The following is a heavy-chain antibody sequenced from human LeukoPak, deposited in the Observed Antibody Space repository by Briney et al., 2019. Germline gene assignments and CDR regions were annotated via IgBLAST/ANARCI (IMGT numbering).Heavy chain of an antibody. CDR2: IYTSGST. CDR3: ARGYQLPFDY. J-gene: IGHJ4*02. CDR1: GGSISSGSYY. D-gene: IGHD2-2*01. V-gene: IGHV4-61*02. Sequence: SETLSLTFTVSGGSISSGSYYWSWIRQPAGKGLEWIGRIYTSGSTNYNPSLSSRVTISVDTSKNQFSLKLSSVTAADTAVYYCARGYQLPFDYWGQGTLVTVSS.